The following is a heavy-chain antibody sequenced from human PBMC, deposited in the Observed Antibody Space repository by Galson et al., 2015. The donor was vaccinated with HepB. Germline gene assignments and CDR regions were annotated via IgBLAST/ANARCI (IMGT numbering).Heavy chain of an antibody. CDR3: ANSYCGGDCYSPWDY. CDR2: IIPIFRTP. J-gene: IGHJ4*02. V-gene: IGHV1-69*13. Sequence: VKVSCKASGGTFSSHAISWVRQAPGQGLEWMGGIIPIFRTPNYAQKFKGRVTITADESTSTAYMELTGLTSDDTGVYYCANSYCGGDCYSPWDYWGQGTLVTVSS. CDR1: GGTFSSHA. D-gene: IGHD2-21*02.